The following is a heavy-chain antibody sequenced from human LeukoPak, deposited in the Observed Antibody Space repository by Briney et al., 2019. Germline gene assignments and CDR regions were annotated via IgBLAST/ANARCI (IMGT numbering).Heavy chain of an antibody. D-gene: IGHD2-21*02. Sequence: GGSLRLSCAASGFTFNSYAMSWVRQAPGKGLEWVAVISYDGSNKYYADSVKGRFTISRDNSKNTLYLQMNSLRAEDTAVYYCARAPVCGGDCSYNWFDPWGQGTLVTVSS. V-gene: IGHV3-30-3*01. J-gene: IGHJ5*02. CDR1: GFTFNSYA. CDR3: ARAPVCGGDCSYNWFDP. CDR2: ISYDGSNK.